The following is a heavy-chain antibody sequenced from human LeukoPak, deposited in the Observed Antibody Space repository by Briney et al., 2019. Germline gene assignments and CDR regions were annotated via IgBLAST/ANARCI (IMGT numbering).Heavy chain of an antibody. J-gene: IGHJ4*02. Sequence: PSETLSLICTVSGYSISSGYYWGWIRQPPGKGLEWIGSIYHSGSTYYNPSLKSRVTISVDTSKNQFSLKLSSVTAADTAVYYCARERWSGLLWFGEPRGNWGQGTLVTVSS. CDR2: IYHSGST. CDR1: GYSISSGYY. V-gene: IGHV4-38-2*02. D-gene: IGHD3-10*01. CDR3: ARERWSGLLWFGEPRGN.